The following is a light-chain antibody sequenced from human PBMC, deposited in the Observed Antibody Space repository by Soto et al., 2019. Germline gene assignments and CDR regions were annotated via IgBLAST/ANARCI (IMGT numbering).Light chain of an antibody. J-gene: IGKJ4*01. CDR2: DAS. CDR3: QQRSNWPPLLT. Sequence: ETVLTQSPATLSLSPGERATLSCRASKSVGSYLAWYQQKPGQAPSLLIYDASTRATGIPARFSGSGSGTDFTLTISSLETEDFAVYYCQQRSNWPPLLTFGGGTKVEIK. V-gene: IGKV3-11*01. CDR1: KSVGSY.